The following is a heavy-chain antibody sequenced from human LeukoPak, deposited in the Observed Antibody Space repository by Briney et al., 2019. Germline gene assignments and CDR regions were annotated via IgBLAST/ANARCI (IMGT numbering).Heavy chain of an antibody. CDR3: VRGTPTPGMDY. CDR2: IDTTTGDP. D-gene: IGHD3-10*01. V-gene: IGHV7-4-1*02. J-gene: IGHJ4*02. CDR1: GYPFSAHF. Sequence: ASVTVSCKASGYPFSAHFLNWVRQAPGQGLEWMGNIDTTTGDPRYAQDFTGRFVFSLDTSVSTAYLQITSLKADDTAAYYCVRGTPTPGMDYWGQGTQVTVSS.